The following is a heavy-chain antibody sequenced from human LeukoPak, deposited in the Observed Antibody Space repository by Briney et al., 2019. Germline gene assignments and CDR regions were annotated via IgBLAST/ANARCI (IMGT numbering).Heavy chain of an antibody. CDR2: ISWNSGSI. CDR3: AKDSSGLDY. V-gene: IGHV3-9*01. J-gene: IGHJ4*02. Sequence: GGSLRLSCAASGFTFSSYAMSWVRQAPGKGLEWVSGISWNSGSIGYADSVKGRFTISRDNAKSSLYLQMNSLRAEDTALYYCAKDSSGLDYWGQGTLVTVSS. D-gene: IGHD2-15*01. CDR1: GFTFSSYA.